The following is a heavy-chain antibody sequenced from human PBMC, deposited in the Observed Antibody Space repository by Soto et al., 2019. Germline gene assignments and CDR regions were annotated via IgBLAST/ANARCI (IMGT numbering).Heavy chain of an antibody. J-gene: IGHJ6*02. Sequence: PSETLSLTCAVYGGSFSGYYWSWIRPPPGKGLEWLGEINHSGSTNYNPSLKSRVTISVDTSKNQFSLKLSSVTAADTAVYYCARGRHILTGYYRDLNYGMDVWGQGTTVTVSS. CDR1: GGSFSGYY. CDR2: INHSGST. CDR3: ARGRHILTGYYRDLNYGMDV. V-gene: IGHV4-34*01. D-gene: IGHD3-9*01.